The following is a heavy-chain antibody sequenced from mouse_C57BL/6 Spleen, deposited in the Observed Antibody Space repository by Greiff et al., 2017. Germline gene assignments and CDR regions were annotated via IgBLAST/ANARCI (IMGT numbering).Heavy chain of an antibody. CDR2: IIPSNGGT. Sequence: QVQLQQPGAELVKPGASVKLSCKASGFTFTGYGMHWVKQRPGQGLEWIGNIIPSNGGTNFNEKFKSKATRTVDKSSSTAYMPLISLTSEASAVYACARGGFITTVVVDYWGQGTSLTVSS. CDR1: GFTFTGYG. CDR3: ARGGFITTVVVDY. D-gene: IGHD1-1*01. V-gene: IGHV1-53*01. J-gene: IGHJ2*02.